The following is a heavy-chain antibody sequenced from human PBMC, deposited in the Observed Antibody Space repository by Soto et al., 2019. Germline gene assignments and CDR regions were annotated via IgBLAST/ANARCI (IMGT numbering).Heavy chain of an antibody. J-gene: IGHJ4*02. D-gene: IGHD3-22*01. Sequence: PGGSLRLSCAASGFSVSRHYMSWVRQAPGKGLEWVALLYTGGGTFFADSVKGRFTISRDASQNTLYLQMSSLRAEDTAVYYCAREQNHYYDRTGYYMGLFDSWGQGTPVTV. CDR2: LYTGGGT. CDR3: AREQNHYYDRTGYYMGLFDS. V-gene: IGHV3-53*01. CDR1: GFSVSRHY.